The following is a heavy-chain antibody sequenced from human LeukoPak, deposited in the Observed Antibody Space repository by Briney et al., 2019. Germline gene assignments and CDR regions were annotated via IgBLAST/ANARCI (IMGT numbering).Heavy chain of an antibody. V-gene: IGHV1-24*01. CDR3: AREYGSGSYYYYYGMDV. Sequence: ASVKVSCKVSGYTLTELSMHWVRQAPGKGLEWMGGFDPEDGETIYAQKFQGRVTITADKSTSTAYMELSSLRSEDTAVYYCAREYGSGSYYYYYGMDVWGQGTTVTVSS. D-gene: IGHD3-10*01. J-gene: IGHJ6*02. CDR2: FDPEDGET. CDR1: GYTLTELS.